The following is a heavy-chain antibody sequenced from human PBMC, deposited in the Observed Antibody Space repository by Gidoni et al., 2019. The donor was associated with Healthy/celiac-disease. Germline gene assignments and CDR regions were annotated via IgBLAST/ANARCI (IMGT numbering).Heavy chain of an antibody. J-gene: IGHJ4*02. Sequence: EVQLVESGGGLVQPGGSLSLSCAASGFTFSSYWMSWVRQAPGKGLEWVANIKQDGSEKYYVDSVKGRFTISRDNAKNSLYLQMNSLRAEDTAVYYCARDGSYGRSDYWGQGTLVTVSS. V-gene: IGHV3-7*01. CDR1: GFTFSSYW. CDR3: ARDGSYGRSDY. D-gene: IGHD5-18*01. CDR2: IKQDGSEK.